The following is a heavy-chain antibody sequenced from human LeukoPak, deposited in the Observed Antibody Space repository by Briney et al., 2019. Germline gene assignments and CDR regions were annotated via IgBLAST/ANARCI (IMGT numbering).Heavy chain of an antibody. CDR3: SKGGLPAANYYYYMDV. V-gene: IGHV3-23*01. Sequence: PGGSLRLSCAASGFPFSSYAMSWVRQAPGKGLEWVSGISASGGRADYADSVKGRCTISRDNSKNTLYLQMNSLTAGDTAVYYCSKGGLPAANYYYYMDVWGKGATVTVSS. CDR2: ISASGGRA. D-gene: IGHD2-2*01. J-gene: IGHJ6*03. CDR1: GFPFSSYA.